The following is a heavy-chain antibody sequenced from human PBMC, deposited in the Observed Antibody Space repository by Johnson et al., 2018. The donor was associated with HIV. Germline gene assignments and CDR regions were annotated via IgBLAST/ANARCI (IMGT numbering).Heavy chain of an antibody. CDR2: ISYDGGNK. CDR1: GFTFSSYG. CDR3: AKGRGHAFDI. D-gene: IGHD3-10*01. V-gene: IGHV3-30*18. J-gene: IGHJ3*02. Sequence: QVQLVESGGGVVQPGRSLRLYCAASGFTFSSYGMHWVRQAPGTGLEWVAVISYDGGNKYYADSVKGRFTISRDNSENTLYLQMNSLRAEDTAVYYCAKGRGHAFDIWGQGTMVTVSS.